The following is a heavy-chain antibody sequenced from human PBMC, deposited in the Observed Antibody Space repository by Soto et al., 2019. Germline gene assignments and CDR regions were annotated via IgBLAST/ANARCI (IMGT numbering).Heavy chain of an antibody. J-gene: IGHJ6*02. CDR1: GDSISNYY. CDR2: MYYSGKT. D-gene: IGHD1-1*01. V-gene: IGHV4-59*01. Sequence: KPSETLSLTCTVSGDSISNYYWGWIQQPPGKGLEWIGYMYYSGKTNYNPSLKSRVSTSVDTSKNLFSLKLNSVTAADTAVYYCARHLDPYFYGMDVWGQGTTVTVSS. CDR3: ARHLDPYFYGMDV.